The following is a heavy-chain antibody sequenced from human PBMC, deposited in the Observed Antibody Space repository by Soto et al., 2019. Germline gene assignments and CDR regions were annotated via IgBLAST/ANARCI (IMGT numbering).Heavy chain of an antibody. V-gene: IGHV4-31*03. CDR1: GGSITGAYY. CDR3: ARVRDSFGLDV. D-gene: IGHD2-15*01. Sequence: SETLSLTCNVSGGSITGAYYWNWIRQHPGKGLEWIGSIHYRGTTDYNPSLKSRITISLDRSKNQFALKLSSVTAADTAVYYCARVRDSFGLDVWGQGATVTVSS. CDR2: IHYRGTT. J-gene: IGHJ6*02.